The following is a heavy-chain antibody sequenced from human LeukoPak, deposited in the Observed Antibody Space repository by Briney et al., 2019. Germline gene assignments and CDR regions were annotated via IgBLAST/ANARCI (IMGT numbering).Heavy chain of an antibody. CDR3: AKVTYGSGTYGAFDS. CDR1: GFPVSINS. J-gene: IGHJ4*02. V-gene: IGHV3-23*01. D-gene: IGHD3-10*01. Sequence: GGSLRLSCTVSGFPVSINSMSWVRQAPGKGLEWVSTISGSGDYTYYADSVKGRFTISRDNSKNTLYLQMNSLRAEDTAVYYCAKVTYGSGTYGAFDSWGQGTLVTVSS. CDR2: ISGSGDYT.